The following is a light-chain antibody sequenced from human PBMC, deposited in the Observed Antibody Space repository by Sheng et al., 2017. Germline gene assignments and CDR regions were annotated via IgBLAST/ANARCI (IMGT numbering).Light chain of an antibody. J-gene: IGKJ3*01. V-gene: IGKV3-20*01. CDR3: QQYGSSPFT. CDR2: GAS. CDR1: QSLRNNW. Sequence: EIVLTQSPGTLSLSPGDRATLSCRASQSLRNNWLAWHQQKPGQVPRLLIYGASNRATGIPDRFSGSGSGTDFTLTINRLEPEDFAVYYCQQYGSSPFTFGPGTKVDI.